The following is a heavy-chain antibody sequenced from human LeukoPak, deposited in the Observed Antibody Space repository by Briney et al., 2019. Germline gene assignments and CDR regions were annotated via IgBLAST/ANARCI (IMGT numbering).Heavy chain of an antibody. CDR3: ARASSKQLAGYLPDGFDI. J-gene: IGHJ3*02. CDR1: GFTLSGYA. Sequence: GGSLRLSCAASGFTLSGYAMSWVRQAPGKGLEWVSSISSSGTYVYYADSVKGRFTISRDNAKNSLSLQMNSLRADDAAVYYCARASSKQLAGYLPDGFDIWGQGTMVTVSS. V-gene: IGHV3-21*01. D-gene: IGHD3-9*01. CDR2: ISSSGTYV.